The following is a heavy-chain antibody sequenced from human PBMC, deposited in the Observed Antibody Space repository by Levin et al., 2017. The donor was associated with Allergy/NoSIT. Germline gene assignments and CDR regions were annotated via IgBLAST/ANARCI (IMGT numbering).Heavy chain of an antibody. CDR2: IYHTGST. D-gene: IGHD6-6*01. V-gene: IGHV4-4*02. CDR1: GGSIVSSNW. J-gene: IGHJ4*02. Sequence: LSQTLSLTCGVSGGSIVSSNWWIWVRQPPGKGLEWIGEIYHTGSTNYNPSLKSRVIMSVDKSKNHFSLNLTSVTAADTAVYYCARATIAARQADYWGQGTLVTVSS. CDR3: ARATIAARQADY.